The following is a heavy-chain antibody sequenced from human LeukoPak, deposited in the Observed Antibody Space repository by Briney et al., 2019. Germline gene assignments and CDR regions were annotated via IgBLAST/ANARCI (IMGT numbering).Heavy chain of an antibody. V-gene: IGHV1-2*02. CDR3: AREMGLWSIVVVLPTSPRDNWFDP. Sequence: GASVKVSCKASGYTFTGYYMHWVRQAPGQGLEWMGWINPNSGGTNYAQKFQGRVTMTRDTSISTAYMELSRLRSDDTAVYYCAREMGLWSIVVVLPTSPRDNWFDPWGQGTLVTVSS. J-gene: IGHJ5*02. CDR1: GYTFTGYY. D-gene: IGHD2-2*01. CDR2: INPNSGGT.